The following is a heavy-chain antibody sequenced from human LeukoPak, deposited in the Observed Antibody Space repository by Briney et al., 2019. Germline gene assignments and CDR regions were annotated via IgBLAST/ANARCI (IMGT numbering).Heavy chain of an antibody. D-gene: IGHD3-22*01. CDR1: GGSISSSSYY. CDR3: ARHRTIYYDSSGYWV. Sequence: LETLSLTCTVSGGSISSSSYYWGWIRQPPGKGLEWIGSIYYSGSTYYNPSLKSRVTISVDTSKNQFSLKLSSATAADTAVYYCARHRTIYYDSSGYWVWGQGTLVTVSS. CDR2: IYYSGST. J-gene: IGHJ4*02. V-gene: IGHV4-39*01.